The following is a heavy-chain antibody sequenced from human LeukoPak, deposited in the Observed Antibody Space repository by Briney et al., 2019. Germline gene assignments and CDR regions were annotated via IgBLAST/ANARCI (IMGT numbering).Heavy chain of an antibody. CDR3: ARAPVATPSEFDY. CDR1: GDSISSGGYW. D-gene: IGHD5-12*01. Sequence: SQTLSLTCAVSGDSISSGGYWWSWIRQHPGKGPEWIGYISYGGKADYNPSLKSRVAISADTPKNQFSLKLSSTTAADTAVYYCARAPVATPSEFDYWGQGTLVTVSS. J-gene: IGHJ4*02. V-gene: IGHV4-31*11. CDR2: ISYGGKA.